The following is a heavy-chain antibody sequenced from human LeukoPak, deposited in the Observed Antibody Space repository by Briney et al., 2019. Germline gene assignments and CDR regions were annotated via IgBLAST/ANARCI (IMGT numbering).Heavy chain of an antibody. Sequence: MPSETLSLTCTVSSGSISSYYWSWIRQPPGKGLEWIGYIYYSGSTNYNPSLKSRVTISVDTSKNQFSLKLSSVTAADTAVYYCAGSSWPYYYYYYMDVWGKGTTVTVSS. CDR1: SGSISSYY. J-gene: IGHJ6*03. V-gene: IGHV4-59*01. D-gene: IGHD6-13*01. CDR3: AGSSWPYYYYYYMDV. CDR2: IYYSGST.